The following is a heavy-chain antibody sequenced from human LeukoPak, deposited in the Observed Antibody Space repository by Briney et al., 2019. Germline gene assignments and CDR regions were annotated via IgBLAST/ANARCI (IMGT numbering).Heavy chain of an antibody. J-gene: IGHJ4*02. D-gene: IGHD2-2*01. CDR1: GYTFTGYY. CDR2: INPNSGGT. CDR3: ARGELGYCSSTSCYVWDY. Sequence: ASVKVSCKASGYTFTGYYMHWVRQAPGQGLEWMGWINPNSGGTNYAQKFQGRVTMTRDTFISTAYMELGRLRSDDTAVYYCARGELGYCSSTSCYVWDYWGQGTLVTVSS. V-gene: IGHV1-2*02.